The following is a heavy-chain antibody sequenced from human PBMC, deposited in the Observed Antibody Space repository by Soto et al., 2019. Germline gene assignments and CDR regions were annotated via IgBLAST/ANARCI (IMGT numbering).Heavy chain of an antibody. Sequence: GGSLRLSFAASGFTFSNYAMSWVRKAPGKGLEWVSTLSENGGSTSDADSVKGRFTISRDNSKNTLYLQMSRLRGEDTAIYYCAKGIGVFGVVSYFDSWGQGTLVTVSS. V-gene: IGHV3-23*01. CDR3: AKGIGVFGVVSYFDS. CDR1: GFTFSNYA. J-gene: IGHJ4*02. CDR2: LSENGGST. D-gene: IGHD3-3*01.